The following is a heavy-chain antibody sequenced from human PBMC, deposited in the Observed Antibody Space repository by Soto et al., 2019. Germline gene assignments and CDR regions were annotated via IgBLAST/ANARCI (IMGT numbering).Heavy chain of an antibody. CDR2: ISFSGST. CDR3: ARDYRGTTGTTHWFGP. J-gene: IGHJ5*02. Sequence: QVQLQESGPGLVKPSETLSLTCTVSDGSISSYYWSWVRQPPGKGLEWIGFISFSGSTNYNPSLKSRVTISIDTSKNQFSLKLSSVTAADTAVYYCARDYRGTTGTTHWFGPWGQGTLVTVSS. D-gene: IGHD1-1*01. CDR1: DGSISSYY. V-gene: IGHV4-59*01.